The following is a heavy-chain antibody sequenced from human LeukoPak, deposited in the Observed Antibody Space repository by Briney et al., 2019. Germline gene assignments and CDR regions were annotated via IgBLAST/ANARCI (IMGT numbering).Heavy chain of an antibody. CDR3: ARSCSSTSCYTPGAFDI. J-gene: IGHJ3*02. CDR1: GFTFSSYD. CDR2: IGTAGDI. V-gene: IGHV3-13*01. Sequence: GGSLRLSCAASGFTFSSYDMHWVRQATGKGLEWVSAIGTAGDIYYPGSVKGRFTISRENAKNSLYLQMNSLRAGDTAVYYCARSCSSTSCYTPGAFDIWGQGTMVTVSS. D-gene: IGHD2-2*02.